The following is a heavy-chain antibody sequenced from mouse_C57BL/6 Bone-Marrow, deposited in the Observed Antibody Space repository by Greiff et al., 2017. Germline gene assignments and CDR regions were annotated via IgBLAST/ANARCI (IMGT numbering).Heavy chain of an antibody. V-gene: IGHV1-19*01. J-gene: IGHJ3*01. CDR1: GYTFTDYY. CDR2: INPYNGGT. D-gene: IGHD4-1*01. Sequence: ELQLQQSGPVLVKPGASVKMSCKASGYTFTDYYMNWVKQSHGKSLEWIGVINPYNGGTSYNQKVKGKATLTVYKSSSTAYMELNSLASEDSAVYYCAKMDSLGLWFAYWGQGTLVTVSA. CDR3: AKMDSLGLWFAY.